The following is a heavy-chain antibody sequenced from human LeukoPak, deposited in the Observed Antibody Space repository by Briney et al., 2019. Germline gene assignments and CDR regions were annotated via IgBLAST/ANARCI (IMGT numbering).Heavy chain of an antibody. CDR2: ISGSGSTI. D-gene: IGHD2-21*01. J-gene: IGHJ4*02. CDR1: GFTFSTYQ. CDR3: AVIIHGY. V-gene: IGHV3-48*03. Sequence: GGSLRLSCAASGFTFSTYQMNWVRQAPGRGLEWVSYISGSGSTIYYADSVKGRFTISRDNAKNSLYLQMNSLRAEDTAVYYCAVIIHGYWGQGTLVTVSS.